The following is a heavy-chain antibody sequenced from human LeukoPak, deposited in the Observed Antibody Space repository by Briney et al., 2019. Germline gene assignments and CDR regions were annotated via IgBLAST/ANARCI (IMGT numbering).Heavy chain of an antibody. CDR1: GFTFSSYS. J-gene: IGHJ4*02. Sequence: GGSLRLSCAASGFTFSSYSMNWVRQAPGKGLEWVSYISSSSSTKYYADSVKGRFTISRDNAKNSLYLQMNSLRAEDTAVYYCARMDWDIVVVPAAFFDYWGQGTLVTVSS. D-gene: IGHD2-2*01. V-gene: IGHV3-48*01. CDR3: ARMDWDIVVVPAAFFDY. CDR2: ISSSSSTK.